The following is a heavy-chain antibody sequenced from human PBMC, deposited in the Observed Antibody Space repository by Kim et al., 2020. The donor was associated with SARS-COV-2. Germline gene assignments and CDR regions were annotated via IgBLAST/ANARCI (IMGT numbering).Heavy chain of an antibody. CDR3: ARFQHGSGSYLDPFDI. CDR1: GGSLSPYY. Sequence: SETLSLTCSVSGGSLSPYYWSWIRQPPGKGLEWIGYMHYSGRANYSPSLKSRVAISVDTSKNHFSLNLRSVTAADTAKYFCARFQHGSGSYLDPFDIWGQGTLVTVSS. J-gene: IGHJ3*02. CDR2: MHYSGRA. V-gene: IGHV4-59*01. D-gene: IGHD3-10*01.